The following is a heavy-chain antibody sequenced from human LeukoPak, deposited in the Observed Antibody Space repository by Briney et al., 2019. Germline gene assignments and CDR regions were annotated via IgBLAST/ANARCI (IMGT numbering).Heavy chain of an antibody. CDR3: ARGYQLLLGARQDY. D-gene: IGHD2-2*01. CDR1: GYTFTGYY. J-gene: IGHJ4*02. Sequence: GASVKVSCKASGYTFTGYYMHWVRQAPGQGLEWMGWINPNSGGTNYAQKFQGRVTMTRDTSTSTAYMELSRLRSDDTAVYYCARGYQLLLGARQDYWGQGTLVTVSS. CDR2: INPNSGGT. V-gene: IGHV1-2*02.